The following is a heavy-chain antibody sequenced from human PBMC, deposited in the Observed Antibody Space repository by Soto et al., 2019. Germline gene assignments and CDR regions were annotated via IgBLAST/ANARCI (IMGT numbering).Heavy chain of an antibody. V-gene: IGHV2-5*02. Sequence: QIPLKESGPTRVRPTQTLALTCTFYGFSLTTSGVGVGWIRKTPGKALEWLAVIYWVDDKRYSPSLKSRLTITKDTSKNQVVLTRADMDPVDTATYFCAHRVYMYGNWDPGYCDYWGQGTLVTVSS. CDR3: AHRVYMYGNWDPGYCDY. D-gene: IGHD7-27*01. CDR2: IYWVDDK. CDR1: GFSLTTSGVG. J-gene: IGHJ4*02.